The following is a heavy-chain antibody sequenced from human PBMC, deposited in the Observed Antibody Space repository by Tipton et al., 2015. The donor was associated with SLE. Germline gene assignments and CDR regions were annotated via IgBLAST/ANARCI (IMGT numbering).Heavy chain of an antibody. CDR3: ARHSGGRDLPFDY. CDR2: ISYDGSNK. CDR1: GFTFSSYA. D-gene: IGHD3-16*01. J-gene: IGHJ4*02. V-gene: IGHV3-30*04. Sequence: QVQLVQSGGGVVQPGRSLRLSCAASGFTFSSYAMHWVRQAPGKGLEWVAVISYDGSNKYYADSVKGRFTISRDNSKNTLYLQMNSLRAEDTAVYYCARHSGGRDLPFDYWGQGTLVTVSS.